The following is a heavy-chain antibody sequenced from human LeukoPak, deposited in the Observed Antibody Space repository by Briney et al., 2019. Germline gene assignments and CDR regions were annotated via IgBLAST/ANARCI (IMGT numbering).Heavy chain of an antibody. J-gene: IGHJ4*02. CDR2: IKQDGSEK. Sequence: GGSLRLSCAASGFTVSSNYMSWVRQAPGKGLEWVANIKQDGSEKYYVDSVKGRFTISRDNAKNSLYLQMNSLRAEDTAVYYCARGEDYYDSSGYYPLDYWGQGTLVTVSS. CDR1: GFTVSSNY. CDR3: ARGEDYYDSSGYYPLDY. D-gene: IGHD3-22*01. V-gene: IGHV3-7*01.